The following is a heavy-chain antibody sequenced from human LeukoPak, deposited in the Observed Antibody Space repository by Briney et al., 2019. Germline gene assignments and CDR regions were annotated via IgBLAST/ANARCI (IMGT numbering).Heavy chain of an antibody. V-gene: IGHV3-30*03. D-gene: IGHD5-24*01. CDR2: ISYDGSNK. Sequence: PGGSLRLSCAAPGFTFSSYGMHWDRQAPGKGLEWVAVISYDGSNKYYADSVKGRFTISRDNSKNTLYLQMNSLRVEDTAVYYCAPEGDGYILFDYWGQGTLVTVSS. CDR1: GFTFSSYG. CDR3: APEGDGYILFDY. J-gene: IGHJ4*02.